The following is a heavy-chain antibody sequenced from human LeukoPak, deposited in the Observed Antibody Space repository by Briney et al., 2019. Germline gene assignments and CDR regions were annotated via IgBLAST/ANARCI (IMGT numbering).Heavy chain of an antibody. CDR3: TTETNGYSFDY. J-gene: IGHJ4*02. CDR1: GFTFSNAL. CDR2: IKSKTDGGTT. Sequence: GGSLRLSCAASGFTFSNALMSWVRQAPGKGLEWVGRIKSKTDGGTTDYAVPVKGRFTISRDDSKNTLYLQMNSLKTEDTAVYYCTTETNGYSFDYWGQGTLVTVSS. V-gene: IGHV3-15*01. D-gene: IGHD5-18*01.